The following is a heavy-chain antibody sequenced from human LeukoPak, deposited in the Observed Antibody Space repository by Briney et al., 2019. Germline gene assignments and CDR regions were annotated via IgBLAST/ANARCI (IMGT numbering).Heavy chain of an antibody. CDR1: GYIFSNYY. CDR3: AREIGPRQLHLWGSASDS. V-gene: IGHV1-46*01. J-gene: IGHJ4*02. CDR2: VNPSGGGT. Sequence: ASVKVSCKASGYIFSNYYMHWVRQAPGQGLEWMGIVNPSGGGTSNAQKFQGRVTMTRDTSTSTVYMELSRLRSEDTAVYYCAREIGPRQLHLWGSASDSWGQGTLVTVSS. D-gene: IGHD5-18*01.